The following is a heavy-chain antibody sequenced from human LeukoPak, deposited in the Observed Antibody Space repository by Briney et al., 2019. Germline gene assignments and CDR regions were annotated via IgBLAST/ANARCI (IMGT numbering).Heavy chain of an antibody. J-gene: IGHJ4*02. Sequence: SETLSLTCAVSGGSISSGDYSWSWIRQPPGKGLEWIGYIYHSGRTFYNPSLKSRVTVSVDTSKNQISLEVTSVTAADTAVYYCARDGGYGHYDYWGRGTLVTVSS. V-gene: IGHV4-30-2*01. CDR1: GGSISSGDYS. CDR3: ARDGGYGHYDY. CDR2: IYHSGRT. D-gene: IGHD5-18*01.